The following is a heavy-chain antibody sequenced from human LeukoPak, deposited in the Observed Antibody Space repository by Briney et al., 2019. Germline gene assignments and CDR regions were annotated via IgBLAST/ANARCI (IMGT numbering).Heavy chain of an antibody. CDR1: GGSISSYY. Sequence: SETLSLTCTVSGGSISSYYWSWIRQPPGKGLEWIGYIYTSGSTNYNPSLKSRVTISVDTSKNQFSLKLSSVTAADTAVYYCARHRREMETYYYDSSGYRDAFDIWGQGTMVTVSS. D-gene: IGHD3-22*01. J-gene: IGHJ3*02. CDR2: IYTSGST. V-gene: IGHV4-4*09. CDR3: ARHRREMETYYYDSSGYRDAFDI.